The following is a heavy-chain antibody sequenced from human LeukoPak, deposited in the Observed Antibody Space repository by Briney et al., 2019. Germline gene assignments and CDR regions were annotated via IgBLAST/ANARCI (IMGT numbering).Heavy chain of an antibody. V-gene: IGHV3-21*01. J-gene: IGHJ4*02. Sequence: GGSLRLSCAASGFTFSSYSMNWVRQAPGKGLEWVSSISSSSSYIYYADSVKGRFTISRDNAKNSLYLQMNSLRAEDTAVYYCARGYYDFWCGPSSDYWGQGTLVTVSS. CDR1: GFTFSSYS. CDR2: ISSSSSYI. CDR3: ARGYYDFWCGPSSDY. D-gene: IGHD3-3*01.